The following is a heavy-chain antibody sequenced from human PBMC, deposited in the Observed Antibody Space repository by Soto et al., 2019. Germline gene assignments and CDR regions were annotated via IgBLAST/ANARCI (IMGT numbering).Heavy chain of an antibody. Sequence: QVQLVQSGPEVKKPGASVKVSCKASGYTFTSYGISWVRQAPGKGLEWMGWISPYDGKTNYAQKLQGRVTLTTDTSTSTAFLELRSLTPDDTAVYYCARHPVTTYLQSHEDHWGQGTLVTVSS. J-gene: IGHJ4*02. D-gene: IGHD3-22*01. V-gene: IGHV1-18*01. CDR1: GYTFTSYG. CDR3: ARHPVTTYLQSHEDH. CDR2: ISPYDGKT.